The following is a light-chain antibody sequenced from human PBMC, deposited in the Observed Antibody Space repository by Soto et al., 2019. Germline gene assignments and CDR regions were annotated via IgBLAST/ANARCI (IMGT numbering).Light chain of an antibody. CDR1: QSVTSNY. CDR3: QQYNNWPQLT. J-gene: IGKJ4*01. CDR2: GVS. Sequence: EVVMTQSPATLSVSPGERATLSCRASQSVTSNYLAWYQQKPGQAPRLLIYGVSSRATGVPDRFSGSGSGTDFTLTISRLEPEDFAVYYCQQYNNWPQLTFGGGTKVEIK. V-gene: IGKV3-20*01.